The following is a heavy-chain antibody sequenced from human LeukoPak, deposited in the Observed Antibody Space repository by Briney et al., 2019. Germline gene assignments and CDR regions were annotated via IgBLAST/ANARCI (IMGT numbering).Heavy chain of an antibody. J-gene: IGHJ4*02. CDR2: IYSGGST. CDR3: ATYSSSWYYDY. D-gene: IGHD6-13*01. V-gene: IGHV3-66*01. CDR1: GFTFSSYA. Sequence: GGSLRLSCAASGFTFSSYAMSWVRQAPGKGLEWVSVIYSGGSTYYADSVKGRFTISRDNSKNTLYLQMNSLRAEDTAVYYCATYSSSWYYDYWGQGTLVTVSS.